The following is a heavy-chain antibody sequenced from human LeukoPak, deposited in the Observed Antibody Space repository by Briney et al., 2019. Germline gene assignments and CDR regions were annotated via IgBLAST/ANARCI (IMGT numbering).Heavy chain of an antibody. CDR2: IYYSGST. J-gene: IGHJ4*02. V-gene: IGHV4-59*01. CDR3: ASYHPNWNYAFDY. D-gene: IGHD1-7*01. Sequence: SETLSLTCTVSGGSISSYYWSWIRQPPGKGLVWIGYIYYSGSTNYNPSLKSRVTISVDTSKNQFSLKLSSVTAADTAVYYCASYHPNWNYAFDYWGQGTLVTVSS. CDR1: GGSISSYY.